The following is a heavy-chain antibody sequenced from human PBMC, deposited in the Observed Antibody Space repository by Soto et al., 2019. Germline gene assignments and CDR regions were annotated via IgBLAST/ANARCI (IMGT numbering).Heavy chain of an antibody. CDR2: IIPILGIA. J-gene: IGHJ4*02. CDR3: SRDGAHDYGDYVIDS. V-gene: IGHV1-69*08. CDR1: GGTFSSYT. Sequence: QVQLVQSGAEVKKPGSSVKVSCKASGGTFSSYTISWVRQAPGQGLEWMGRIIPILGIANYAQKFQRRVPITADKSPSAAYMELSCLRSDDTAVYYCSRDGAHDYGDYVIDSWGQGTPVTVSS. D-gene: IGHD4-17*01.